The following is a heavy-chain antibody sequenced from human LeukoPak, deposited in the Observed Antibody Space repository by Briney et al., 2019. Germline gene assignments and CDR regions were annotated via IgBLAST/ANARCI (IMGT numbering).Heavy chain of an antibody. CDR3: ARWDDSAWGFGN. D-gene: IGHD6-19*01. V-gene: IGHV4-30-2*01. Sequence: PSQTLSPTCTVSGGSISSGGYYWSWIRQPPGKGLEWIGYIYHSGSTYYNPSLKSRVTISVDRSKNQFSLKLTSVTAADTAVYYCARWDDSAWGFGNWGPGTLVTVSS. J-gene: IGHJ4*02. CDR2: IYHSGST. CDR1: GGSISSGGYY.